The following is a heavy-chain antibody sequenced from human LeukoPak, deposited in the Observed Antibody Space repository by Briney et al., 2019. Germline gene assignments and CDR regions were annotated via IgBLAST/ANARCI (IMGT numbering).Heavy chain of an antibody. Sequence: SETLSLTCGVSGGSITSTNYWTWVRQPPGKGLEWIGEVNLQGSTNYNPSLMGRVAISVDTSKNQFSLKLSSVTAADTAVYYCARGGQQLGKYNWFDPWGQGTLVTVSS. V-gene: IGHV4-4*02. CDR2: VNLQGST. D-gene: IGHD6-13*01. J-gene: IGHJ5*02. CDR3: ARGGQQLGKYNWFDP. CDR1: GGSITSTNY.